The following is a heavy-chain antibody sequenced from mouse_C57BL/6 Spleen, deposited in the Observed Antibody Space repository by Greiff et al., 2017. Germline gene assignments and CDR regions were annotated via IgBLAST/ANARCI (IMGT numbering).Heavy chain of an antibody. CDR2: ISGGGGNT. CDR3: ARLLGRGYYAMDY. CDR1: GFTFSSYT. D-gene: IGHD4-1*01. V-gene: IGHV5-9*01. J-gene: IGHJ4*01. Sequence: EVMLVESGGGLVKPGGSLKLSCAASGFTFSSYTMSWVRQTPEKRLEWVATISGGGGNTYYPDSVKGRFTISRDNAKNTLYLQMSSLRSEDTALYYCARLLGRGYYAMDYWGQGTSVTVSS.